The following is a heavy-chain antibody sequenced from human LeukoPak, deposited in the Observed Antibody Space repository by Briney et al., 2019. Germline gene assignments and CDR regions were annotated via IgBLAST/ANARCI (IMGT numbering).Heavy chain of an antibody. CDR1: GGSVSSNRYY. CDR3: ARDPDYFDDSGYT. CDR2: MYYNGGT. Sequence: SETLSLTCTVSGGSVSSNRYYWGWIRQPPGKGLEWIGSMYYNGGTYYNPSLKSRVTISADTNKHQFSLKLTSVTAADTAVYFCARDPDYFDDSGYTWGQGTLVTVSS. V-gene: IGHV4-39*07. D-gene: IGHD5-12*01. J-gene: IGHJ5*02.